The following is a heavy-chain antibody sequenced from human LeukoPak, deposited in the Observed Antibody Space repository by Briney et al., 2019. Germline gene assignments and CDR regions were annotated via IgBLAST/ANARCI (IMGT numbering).Heavy chain of an antibody. CDR2: ISGNGGST. CDR3: AKLNRYGDY. D-gene: IGHD5-18*01. V-gene: IGHV3-23*01. CDR1: GFTFSNHG. Sequence: GGSLRLSCAVSGFTFSNHGMSWVRQAPGKGLEWVSTISGNGGSTYYADSVKGRFTISRDNSKNMVYLQMDSLRAEDTAAYYCAKLNRYGDYWGQGTLVTISS. J-gene: IGHJ4*02.